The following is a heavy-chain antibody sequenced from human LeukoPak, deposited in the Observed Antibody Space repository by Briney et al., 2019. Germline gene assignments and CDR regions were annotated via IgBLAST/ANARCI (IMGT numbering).Heavy chain of an antibody. Sequence: SVKVSCKASGGTFSSYAISWVRQAPGQGLEWMGGIIPIFGTANYAQKFQGRVTITADESTSTAYMELSSLRSEDTAVYYCARGIVVVIMGEYAFDIWGQGTMVTVPS. V-gene: IGHV1-69*13. CDR1: GGTFSSYA. J-gene: IGHJ3*02. CDR3: ARGIVVVIMGEYAFDI. CDR2: IIPIFGTA. D-gene: IGHD3-22*01.